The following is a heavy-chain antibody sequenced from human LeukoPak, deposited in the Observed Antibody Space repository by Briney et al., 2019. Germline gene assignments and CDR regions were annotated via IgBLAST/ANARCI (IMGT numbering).Heavy chain of an antibody. Sequence: GESLKISCKGSANGFTNYWIGWVRQMPGKGLEWMGIIYPGDSDTRYSASFQGQVTISADKSISTAYLQWSSLKASDTAMYYCARLRRGAAADVWGQGTTVTVSS. V-gene: IGHV5-51*01. J-gene: IGHJ6*02. CDR2: IYPGDSDT. CDR1: ANGFTNYW. D-gene: IGHD6-13*01. CDR3: ARLRRGAAADV.